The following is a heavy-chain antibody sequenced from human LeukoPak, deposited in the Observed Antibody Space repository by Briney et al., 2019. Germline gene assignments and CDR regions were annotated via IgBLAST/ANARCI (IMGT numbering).Heavy chain of an antibody. V-gene: IGHV1-2*02. Sequence: ASVTVSFTDSGYTFTGYYMHRVRQAPGQGNEWMGWINPKSGATTYAQKFQDRVTLTRDTSINTAYMDLSGLTSDDTAVFYCAKGATEGYYYYYGLDVWGQGTTVTVSS. CDR3: AKGATEGYYYYYGLDV. CDR2: INPKSGAT. J-gene: IGHJ6*02. CDR1: GYTFTGYY.